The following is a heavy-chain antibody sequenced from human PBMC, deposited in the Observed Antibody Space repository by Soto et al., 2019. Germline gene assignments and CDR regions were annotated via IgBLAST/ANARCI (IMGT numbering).Heavy chain of an antibody. D-gene: IGHD3-10*01. CDR2: IYYSGST. CDR1: GGSISSYY. V-gene: IGHV4-59*01. CDR3: ASHYYGSGSYDY. Sequence: SETLSLTCTVSGGSISSYYWSWIRQPPGKGLEWIGYIYYSGSTNYNPSLKSRVTISVDTSKNQFSLKLSSVTAADTAVYYCASHYYGSGSYDYWGQGTLVTAPQ. J-gene: IGHJ4*02.